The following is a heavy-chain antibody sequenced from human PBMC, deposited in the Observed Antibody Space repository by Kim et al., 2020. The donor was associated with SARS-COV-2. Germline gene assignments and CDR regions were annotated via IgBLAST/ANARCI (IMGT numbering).Heavy chain of an antibody. J-gene: IGHJ4*02. V-gene: IGHV4-61*02. CDR2: IYTSGST. CDR1: GGSISSGSYY. CDR3: ASVSLWKGSSSGNFDY. D-gene: IGHD6-6*01. Sequence: SETLSLTCTVSGGSISSGSYYWSWIRQPAGKGLEWIGRIYTSGSTNYNPSLKSRVTISVDTSKNQFSLKLSSVTAADTAVYYCASVSLWKGSSSGNFDYWGQGTLVTVSS.